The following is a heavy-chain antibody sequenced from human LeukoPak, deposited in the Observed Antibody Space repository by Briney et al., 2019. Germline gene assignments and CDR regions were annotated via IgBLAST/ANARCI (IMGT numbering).Heavy chain of an antibody. J-gene: IGHJ6*03. CDR2: ISSSGSTI. Sequence: GGSLRLSCAASGFTFSDYYMSWIRQAPGKGLEWVSYISSSGSTIYYADSVKGRFTISRDNAKNSLYLQMNSLRAEDMAVYYCARERDNYYYYIDVWGKGTTVTVSS. V-gene: IGHV3-11*04. CDR1: GFTFSDYY. CDR3: ARERDNYYYYIDV. D-gene: IGHD2-15*01.